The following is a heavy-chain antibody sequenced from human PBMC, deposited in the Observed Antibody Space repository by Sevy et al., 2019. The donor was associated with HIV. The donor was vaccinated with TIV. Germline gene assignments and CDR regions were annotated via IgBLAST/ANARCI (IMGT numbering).Heavy chain of an antibody. V-gene: IGHV3-30-3*01. CDR2: ISCDGSNK. D-gene: IGHD3-16*01. CDR1: GFTFSSYA. CDR3: ARDGDGGDYFDY. J-gene: IGHJ4*02. Sequence: GGSLRLSCAASGFTFSSYAMHWVRQAPGKGLEWVAVISCDGSNKYYADSVKGRFTISRDNSKNTLYLQMNSLRAEDTAVYYCARDGDGGDYFDYWGQGTLVTVSS.